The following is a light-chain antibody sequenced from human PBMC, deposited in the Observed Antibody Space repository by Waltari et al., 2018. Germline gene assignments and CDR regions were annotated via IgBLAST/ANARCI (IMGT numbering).Light chain of an antibody. CDR1: QSIRSW. CDR2: KAS. Sequence: DIQMTQSPSTLSASVGDTVIITCRASQSIRSWLAWYQQKPGKAPKLLIYKASSLESGVPSRFSGSGSGTEFTLTISSLQPDDFATYYCQQYNSYSTFTFGPGTKVDIK. CDR3: QQYNSYSTFT. V-gene: IGKV1-5*03. J-gene: IGKJ3*01.